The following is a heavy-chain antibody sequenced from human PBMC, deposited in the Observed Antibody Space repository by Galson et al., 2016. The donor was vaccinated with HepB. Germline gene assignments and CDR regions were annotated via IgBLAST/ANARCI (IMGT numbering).Heavy chain of an antibody. V-gene: IGHV1-2*02. CDR3: ASARGQLHPGGNYYFYPMEV. J-gene: IGHJ6*04. CDR2: VNPNSGGT. CDR1: GYTFTGYY. D-gene: IGHD2-2*01. Sequence: SVKVSCKASGYTFTGYYLHWVRLAPGQGLEWMGWVNPNSGGTFYAQKFQGRVTMTRDTSINTAYMELSNLRSDDTAVYFCASARGQLHPGGNYYFYPMEVWGKGTTVTVSS.